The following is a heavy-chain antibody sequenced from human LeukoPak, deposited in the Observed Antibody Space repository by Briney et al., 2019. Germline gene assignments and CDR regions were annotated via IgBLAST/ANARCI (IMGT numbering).Heavy chain of an antibody. CDR2: IYTSGST. D-gene: IGHD3-10*01. Sequence: SETLSLTCTVSGGSISNNSYYWSWIRQPAGRGLEWIGRIYTSGSTNYNPSLKSRVTMSVDTSKNQFSLKLSSVTAADTAVYYCARDAYYYGSGSYPLGYWGQGTLVTVSS. CDR3: ARDAYYYGSGSYPLGY. V-gene: IGHV4-61*02. CDR1: GGSISNNSYY. J-gene: IGHJ4*02.